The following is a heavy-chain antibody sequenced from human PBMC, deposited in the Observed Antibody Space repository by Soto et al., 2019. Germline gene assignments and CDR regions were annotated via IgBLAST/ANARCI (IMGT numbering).Heavy chain of an antibody. J-gene: IGHJ4*02. CDR2: ISSDGSVT. V-gene: IGHV3-74*01. D-gene: IGHD1-26*01. CDR3: ARAMTSVGATTKGDY. CDR1: GFTFSTYW. Sequence: EVQLVESGGGLVQPGGSLRLSCAASGFTFSTYWMHWVRHAPGKGPVWVSRISSDGSVTDYAGSVKGRFTISRDNAKNTLYLQMNSLRAEDTAVYYCARAMTSVGATTKGDYWGQGTLVTVSS.